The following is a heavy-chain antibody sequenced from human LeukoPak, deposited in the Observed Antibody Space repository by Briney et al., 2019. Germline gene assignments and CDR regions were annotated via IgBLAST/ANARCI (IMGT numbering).Heavy chain of an antibody. Sequence: SETLSLTCTVSGGSISSYYWSWIRQPPGKGLEWIGYINYSGSTNYNPSLKSRVTISVDTSKNQFSLKLSSVTAADTAVYYCARVYSSGSNWFDPWGQGTLVTVSS. J-gene: IGHJ5*02. CDR2: INYSGST. CDR3: ARVYSSGSNWFDP. V-gene: IGHV4-59*01. CDR1: GGSISSYY. D-gene: IGHD3-22*01.